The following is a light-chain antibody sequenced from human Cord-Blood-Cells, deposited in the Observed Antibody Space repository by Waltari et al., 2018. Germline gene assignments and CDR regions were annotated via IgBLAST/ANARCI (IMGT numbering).Light chain of an antibody. Sequence: QSALTHPASVPGSPGPSFTLSCTGTSSDVGSYYLGSWYQQHPGKPPKLMIYEGSKRPSGVSNRFSGSKSGNTASLTISGLQAEDEADYYCCSYAGSSTWVFGGGTKLTVL. V-gene: IGLV2-23*01. CDR1: SSDVGSYYL. J-gene: IGLJ3*02. CDR2: EGS. CDR3: CSYAGSSTWV.